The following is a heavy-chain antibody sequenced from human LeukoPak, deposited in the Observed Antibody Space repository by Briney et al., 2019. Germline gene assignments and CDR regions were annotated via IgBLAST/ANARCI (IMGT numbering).Heavy chain of an antibody. D-gene: IGHD6-13*01. CDR2: ISYDGSNK. CDR1: GFTFSSYW. V-gene: IGHV3-30*03. CDR3: AREGYSSSWYYYYYYMDV. Sequence: PGGSLRLSCAASGFTFSSYWMSRVRQAPGKGLEWVAVISYDGSNKYYADSVKGRFTISRDNSKNTLYLQMNSLRAEDTAVYYCAREGYSSSWYYYYYYMDVWGKGTTVTVSS. J-gene: IGHJ6*03.